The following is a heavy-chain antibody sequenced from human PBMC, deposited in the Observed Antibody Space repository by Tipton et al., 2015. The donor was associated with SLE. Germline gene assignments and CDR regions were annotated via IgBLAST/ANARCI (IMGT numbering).Heavy chain of an antibody. CDR2: VYYDGNT. J-gene: IGHJ3*01. CDR1: RASFTSYSYY. D-gene: IGHD3-3*01. Sequence: TLSLTCTVSRASFTSYSYYWGWVRQPPGNGLEWIGSVYYDGNTFYNSSLESRATISIDTSKNQFSLQLTSVTAADTAIFYCANFQRFPMYAFAFWGPGRLVTVSS. CDR3: ANFQRFPMYAFAF. V-gene: IGHV4-39*01.